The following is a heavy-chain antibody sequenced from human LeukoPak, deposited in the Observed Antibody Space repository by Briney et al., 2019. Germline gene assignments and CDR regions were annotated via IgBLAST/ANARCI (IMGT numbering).Heavy chain of an antibody. CDR1: GFPFSSFA. CDR3: AGNRWLQRYYFDY. D-gene: IGHD5-24*01. CDR2: ISYDGSNK. V-gene: IGHV3-30-3*01. J-gene: IGHJ4*02. Sequence: PGGSLRLSCAASGFPFSSFAMHWVRQAPGKGLEWVAVISYDGSNKYYADSVKGRFTISRDNSKNTLYLQMNSLRAEDTAVYYCAGNRWLQRYYFDYWGQGTLVTVSS.